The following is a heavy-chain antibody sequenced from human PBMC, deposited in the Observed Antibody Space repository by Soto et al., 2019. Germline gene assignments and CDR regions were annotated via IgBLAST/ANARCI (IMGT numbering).Heavy chain of an antibody. CDR1: GFSLPTARVG. CDR2: IYWDDTK. V-gene: IGHV2-5*02. D-gene: IGHD1-26*01. J-gene: IGHJ4*02. Sequence: QITLKESGPTLVKPTQTLTLTCTFSGFSLPTARVGVGWIRQPPGKALEWLAVIYWDDTKTYSPSLKSRLTNTKDTSKNQVALTMTDMDPVDTATYYCAHAYGGRSLYWGQGTLVTVSS. CDR3: AHAYGGRSLY.